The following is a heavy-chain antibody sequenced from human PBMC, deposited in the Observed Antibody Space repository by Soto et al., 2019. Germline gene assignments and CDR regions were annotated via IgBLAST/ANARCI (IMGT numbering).Heavy chain of an antibody. J-gene: IGHJ6*02. Sequence: XSVKVSWKASVYSFTCYYMHWVRQETGQGLEWMGWINPNSGGTNYAQKFQGWVTMTRDTSISTAYMELSRLRSDDTAVYYCAREITGTTSVYYGMDVWGQGSTVTVSS. V-gene: IGHV1-2*04. CDR3: AREITGTTSVYYGMDV. CDR2: INPNSGGT. CDR1: VYSFTCYY. D-gene: IGHD1-7*01.